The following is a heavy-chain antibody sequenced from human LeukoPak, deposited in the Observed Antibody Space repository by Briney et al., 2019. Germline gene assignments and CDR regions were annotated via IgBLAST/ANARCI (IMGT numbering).Heavy chain of an antibody. D-gene: IGHD3-22*01. J-gene: IGHJ6*02. V-gene: IGHV3-23*01. CDR3: ARERPSSVVVITTYYYYGMDV. Sequence: GGSLRLSCAASEFTFDNYAMSWVRQAPGKGLEWVSVISGSGYYSYYADSVKGRFTVSRDNSKNTLYLQMNSLRAEDTAVYYCARERPSSVVVITTYYYYGMDVWGQGTTVTVSS. CDR1: EFTFDNYA. CDR2: ISGSGYYS.